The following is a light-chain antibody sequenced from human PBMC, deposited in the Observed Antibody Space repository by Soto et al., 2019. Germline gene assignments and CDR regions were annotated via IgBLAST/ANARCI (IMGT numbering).Light chain of an antibody. CDR1: QSVNTD. CDR3: QHRRTRSFS. V-gene: IGKV3-11*01. J-gene: IGKJ3*01. CDR2: DAS. Sequence: DIVLTQSPATLSLSPGDRATLSCRASQSVNTDLNWYQQTPGQAPRLLIYDASNRATGIPARFSGSGSGTDFTLTISSLAPEDFAVYYCQHRRTRSFSFGPGTKVDIK.